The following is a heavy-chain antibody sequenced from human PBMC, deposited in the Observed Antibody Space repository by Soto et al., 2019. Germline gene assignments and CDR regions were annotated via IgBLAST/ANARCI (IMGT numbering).Heavy chain of an antibody. CDR3: ANAPNISGSSQARADY. D-gene: IGHD6-25*01. CDR2: ISQSGNT. Sequence: PSETLSLTCSIYSGSFSGYYWSWIRQPPGKGLEWIGEISQSGNTNYSPSLKSRVSISIDTSKKQFSLNLASVSTSDTAVYYCANAPNISGSSQARADYWGQGTLVTVSS. CDR1: SGSFSGYY. V-gene: IGHV4-34*01. J-gene: IGHJ4*02.